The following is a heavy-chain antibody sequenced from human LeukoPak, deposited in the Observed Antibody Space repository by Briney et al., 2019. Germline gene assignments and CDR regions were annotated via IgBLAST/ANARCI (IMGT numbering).Heavy chain of an antibody. CDR3: AKGLWFGELSSGSNYGMDV. D-gene: IGHD3-10*01. CDR2: INPSGGST. CDR1: GYTFTSYY. Sequence: ASVKVSCKASGYTFTSYYMHWVRQAPGQGLEWMGIINPSGGSTSYAQKFQGRVTMTRDTSTSTVYMELSSLRSEDTAVYCCAKGLWFGELSSGSNYGMDVWGQGTTVTVSS. V-gene: IGHV1-46*01. J-gene: IGHJ6*02.